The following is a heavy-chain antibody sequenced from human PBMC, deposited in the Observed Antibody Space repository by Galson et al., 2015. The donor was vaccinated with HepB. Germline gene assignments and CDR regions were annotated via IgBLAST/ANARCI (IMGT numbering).Heavy chain of an antibody. D-gene: IGHD4-17*01. Sequence: SVKVSCKASGYTFTSYGISWVRQAPGQGLEWMGWISAYNGNTNYAQKLQGRVTMTTDTSTSTAYMELRSLRSDDTAVYYCARGSHDYGDYDPCGGCYYYYGMDVWGQGTTVTVSS. CDR1: GYTFTSYG. CDR2: ISAYNGNT. CDR3: ARGSHDYGDYDPCGGCYYYYGMDV. J-gene: IGHJ6*02. V-gene: IGHV1-18*01.